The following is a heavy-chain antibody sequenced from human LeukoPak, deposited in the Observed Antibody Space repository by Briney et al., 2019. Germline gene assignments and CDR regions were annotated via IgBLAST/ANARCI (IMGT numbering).Heavy chain of an antibody. CDR1: GFTFSSYA. J-gene: IGHJ4*02. V-gene: IGHV3-23*01. Sequence: GGSLRLSCAASGFTFSSYAMSWVRQAPGKGLEWVSSFSGSGGDTYYADSVKGRFTISRDNSKNTLYLQMNCLRAEDTAVYYCARSGYTRFDYWGQGTLVTVSS. CDR3: ARSGYTRFDY. CDR2: FSGSGGDT. D-gene: IGHD5-24*01.